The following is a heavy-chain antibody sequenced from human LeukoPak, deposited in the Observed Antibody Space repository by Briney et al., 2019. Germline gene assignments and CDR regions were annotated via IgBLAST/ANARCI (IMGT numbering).Heavy chain of an antibody. Sequence: GSSVNVSCKASGGTFSSYAISWVRQAPGQGLEWMGRIIPILGIANYAQKFQGRVTITADKSTSTAYMELSSLRSEDTAVYYCARGAMYYYYGMDVWGQGTTVTVSS. CDR3: ARGAMYYYYGMDV. CDR1: GGTFSSYA. J-gene: IGHJ6*02. CDR2: IIPILGIA. D-gene: IGHD5-18*01. V-gene: IGHV1-69*04.